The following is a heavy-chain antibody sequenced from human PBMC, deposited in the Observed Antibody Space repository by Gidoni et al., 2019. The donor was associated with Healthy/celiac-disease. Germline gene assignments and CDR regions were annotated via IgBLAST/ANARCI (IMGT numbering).Heavy chain of an antibody. CDR1: SFTVSSNY. CDR3: ARGRIQLWSRSYYFDY. V-gene: IGHV3-53*02. Sequence: EVQLVETGGGLIQPGGSLRLSCAASSFTVSSNYMSWVRQAPGKGLEWVSVIYSGGSTYYADSVKGRFTISRDNSKNTLYLQMNSLRAEDTAVYYCARGRIQLWSRSYYFDYWGQGTLVTVSS. D-gene: IGHD5-18*01. CDR2: IYSGGST. J-gene: IGHJ4*02.